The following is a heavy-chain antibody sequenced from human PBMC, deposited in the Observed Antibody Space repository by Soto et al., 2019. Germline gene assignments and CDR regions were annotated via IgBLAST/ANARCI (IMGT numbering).Heavy chain of an antibody. Sequence: GGSLRLSCAASGFTFSSYGMHWVRQAPGKGLEWVAIISYDGSNNYYADSVKGRLTISRDNSKNTLYLQMHSLRVEDTAVYYSAKDGYSSGWPSLYYYYYYMDVWGKGTTVTVSS. J-gene: IGHJ6*03. CDR3: AKDGYSSGWPSLYYYYYYMDV. CDR1: GFTFSSYG. D-gene: IGHD6-19*01. CDR2: ISYDGSNN. V-gene: IGHV3-30*18.